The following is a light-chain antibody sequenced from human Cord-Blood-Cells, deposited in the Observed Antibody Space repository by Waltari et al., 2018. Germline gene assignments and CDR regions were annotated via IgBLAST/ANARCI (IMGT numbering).Light chain of an antibody. CDR1: SSDVGGYNY. CDR3: SSYAGSNNLV. V-gene: IGLV2-8*01. Sequence: QSALTQPPSASGSPGQSVTISCTGTSSDVGGYNYVSWYQQHPGKAPKLMIYEVSKRPSGVPERFSGSKPGNTASLTVSGRQSEDEADYYCSSYAGSNNLVFGGGTKLTVL. J-gene: IGLJ2*01. CDR2: EVS.